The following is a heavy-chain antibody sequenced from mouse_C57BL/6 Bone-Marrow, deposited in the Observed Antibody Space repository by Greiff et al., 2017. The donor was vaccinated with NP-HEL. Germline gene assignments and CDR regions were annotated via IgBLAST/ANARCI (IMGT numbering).Heavy chain of an antibody. CDR3: TRWLLRKDAMDY. D-gene: IGHD2-3*01. Sequence: QVHVKQSGAELVRPGASVTLSCKASGYTFTDYEMHWVKQTPVHGLEWIGAIDPETGGTAYNQKFKGKAILTADKSSSTAYMELRSLTSEDSAVYYCTRWLLRKDAMDYWGQGTSVTVSS. CDR2: IDPETGGT. CDR1: GYTFTDYE. J-gene: IGHJ4*01. V-gene: IGHV1-15*01.